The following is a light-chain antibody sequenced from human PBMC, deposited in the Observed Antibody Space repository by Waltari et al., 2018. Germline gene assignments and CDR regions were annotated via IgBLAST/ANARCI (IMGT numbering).Light chain of an antibody. Sequence: TCLASQTIGTYLHWYRQKPRKAPKLLIDAASSLQTWVPSSFSGSGSGTDVTLNISGLQPEDFATYYCQQSYTDIFTFGPGTKVDIK. V-gene: IGKV1-39*01. CDR2: AAS. J-gene: IGKJ3*01. CDR1: QTIGTY. CDR3: QQSYTDIFT.